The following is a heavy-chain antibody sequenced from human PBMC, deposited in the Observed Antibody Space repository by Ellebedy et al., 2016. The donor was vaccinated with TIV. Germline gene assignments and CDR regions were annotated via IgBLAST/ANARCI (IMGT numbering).Heavy chain of an antibody. D-gene: IGHD3-10*01. J-gene: IGHJ4*02. CDR2: INPLSGDT. CDR1: RYSLSHYY. CDR3: ARDQHDGSRNY. V-gene: IGHV1-2*02. Sequence: ASVKVSCXASRYSLSHYYVHWVRQAPGQGLAWMGWINPLSGDTKYAQKFQGRVAMTRDTSTNTAYMELSRLRYDDTAVYYCARDQHDGSRNYWGLGTLVTVSS.